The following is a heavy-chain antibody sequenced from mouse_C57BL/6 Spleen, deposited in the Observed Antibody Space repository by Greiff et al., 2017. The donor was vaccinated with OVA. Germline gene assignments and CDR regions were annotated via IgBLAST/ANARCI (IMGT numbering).Heavy chain of an antibody. V-gene: IGHV3-1*01. CDR1: GYSITSGYD. D-gene: IGHD2-4*01. Sequence: EVKLQESGPGMVKPSQSLSLTCTVTGYSITSGYDWHWIRHFPGNKLEWMGYISYSGSTNYNPSLKSRISITHDTSKNHFFLKLNSVTTEDTATYYCARGGDYYDYDEFAYWGQGTLVTVSA. J-gene: IGHJ3*01. CDR2: ISYSGST. CDR3: ARGGDYYDYDEFAY.